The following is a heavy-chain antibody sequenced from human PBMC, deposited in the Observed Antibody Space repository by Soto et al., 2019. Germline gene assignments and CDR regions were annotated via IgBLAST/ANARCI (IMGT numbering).Heavy chain of an antibody. CDR2: IWYDGSNK. Sequence: LRLSCVASGFTFSSYGMHWVRQAPGKGLEWVAVIWYDGSNKYYADSVKGRFTISRDNSKNTLYLQMNSLRAEDTAVYYCARDHLRGGYYGMDVWGQGTTVTVSS. J-gene: IGHJ6*02. D-gene: IGHD5-12*01. V-gene: IGHV3-33*01. CDR3: ARDHLRGGYYGMDV. CDR1: GFTFSSYG.